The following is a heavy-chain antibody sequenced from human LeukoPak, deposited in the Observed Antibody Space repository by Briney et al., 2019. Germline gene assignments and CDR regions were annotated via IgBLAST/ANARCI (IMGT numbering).Heavy chain of an antibody. CDR1: VGSISSYY. CDR3: ARHGGYYGSSGMALDY. D-gene: IGHD3-22*01. CDR2: IYYSGST. Sequence: SETLSLTCTVSVGSISSYYWSWIRQPPGEGLEWIGYIYYSGSTNYNPSLKSRVTISVDTSKNQFSLKLSSVTAADTAIYYCARHGGYYGSSGMALDYWGQGTPVTDSS. J-gene: IGHJ4*02. V-gene: IGHV4-59*08.